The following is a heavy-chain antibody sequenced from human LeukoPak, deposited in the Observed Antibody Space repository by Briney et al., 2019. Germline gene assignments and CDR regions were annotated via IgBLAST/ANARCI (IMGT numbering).Heavy chain of an antibody. CDR3: AKDVVEMATISDAFDI. CDR2: ISWNSGSI. D-gene: IGHD5-24*01. V-gene: IGHV3-9*01. Sequence: GGSLRLSCAASGFTFDDYAMHWVRQAPGKGLEWVSGISWNSGSIGYADSVKGRFTISRDNAKNSLYLQMNSLRAEDTALYYCAKDVVEMATISDAFDIWGQGTMVTVSS. J-gene: IGHJ3*02. CDR1: GFTFDDYA.